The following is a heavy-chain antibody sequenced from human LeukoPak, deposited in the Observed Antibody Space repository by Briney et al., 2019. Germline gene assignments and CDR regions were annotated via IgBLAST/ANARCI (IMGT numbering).Heavy chain of an antibody. Sequence: ASVKVSCKASGYTFTGYYMHWVRQAPGQGLEWMGWINPNSGGTNYAQKFQGRVTMTRDTSISTAYMELSRLRSDDTAVYYCARAPLFGPGYYYYYMDVWGKGTTVTVSS. CDR3: ARAPLFGPGYYYYYMDV. V-gene: IGHV1-2*02. CDR1: GYTFTGYY. CDR2: INPNSGGT. J-gene: IGHJ6*03. D-gene: IGHD3-10*02.